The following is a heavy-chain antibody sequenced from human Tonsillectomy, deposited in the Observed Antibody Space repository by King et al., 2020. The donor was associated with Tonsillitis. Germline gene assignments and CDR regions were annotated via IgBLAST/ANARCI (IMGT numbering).Heavy chain of an antibody. Sequence: VQLVESGGGLVKPGESLRLSCAASGFPFTTAWMSWVRQAPGKGLEWVGLIKTTAGGGPTDYASPAKGRFTISRDDSEKTVYLQMNSRKTDDTAVYYCCWYFYTREPHWGQGTLVTVSS. CDR2: IKTTAGGGPT. J-gene: IGHJ4*02. CDR3: CWYFYTREPH. CDR1: GFPFTTAW. V-gene: IGHV3-15*01. D-gene: IGHD3-10*02.